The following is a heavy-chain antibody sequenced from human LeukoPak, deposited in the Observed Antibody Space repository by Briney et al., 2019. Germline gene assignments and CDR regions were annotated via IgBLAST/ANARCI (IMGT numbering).Heavy chain of an antibody. CDR1: GYTFTSYF. CDR2: INPSGGST. J-gene: IGHJ4*02. V-gene: IGHV1-46*01. Sequence: GASVKVSCKASGYTFTSYFMHWVRQAPGQGLDWMGIINPSGGSTIYAQKFQGRVTMTRDTSTSTVYMELSSLRSEDTAVYYCARDSADYGDYDYWGQGTLVTVSS. CDR3: ARDSADYGDYDY. D-gene: IGHD4-17*01.